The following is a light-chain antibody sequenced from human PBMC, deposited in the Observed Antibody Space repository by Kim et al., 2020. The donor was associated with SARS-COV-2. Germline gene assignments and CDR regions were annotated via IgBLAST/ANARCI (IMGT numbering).Light chain of an antibody. V-gene: IGLV2-23*02. Sequence: GQSITISCTGTSSDVGSYDLVSWYQQHPGKAPKLMIYEVSKRPSGVSNRFSGSKSGNTASLTISGLQAEDEAGYYCCSYAGSSTFVFGGGTQLTVL. CDR2: EVS. J-gene: IGLJ2*01. CDR3: CSYAGSSTFV. CDR1: SSDVGSYDL.